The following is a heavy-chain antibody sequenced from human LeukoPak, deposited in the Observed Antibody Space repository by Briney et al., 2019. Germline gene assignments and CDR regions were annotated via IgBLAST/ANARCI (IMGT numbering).Heavy chain of an antibody. D-gene: IGHD2-2*01. CDR1: GYTFTGYY. V-gene: IGHV1-2*02. CDR2: INPNSGGT. J-gene: IGHJ5*02. Sequence: ASVKVSCKASGYTFTGYYMHWVGQAPGQGREWMGWINPNSGGTNYAQKFQGRVTMTRDTSISTAYMELSRLRSDDTAVYYCASSSAVNLGYCSSTSCYRGGYWFDPWGQGTLVTVSS. CDR3: ASSSAVNLGYCSSTSCYRGGYWFDP.